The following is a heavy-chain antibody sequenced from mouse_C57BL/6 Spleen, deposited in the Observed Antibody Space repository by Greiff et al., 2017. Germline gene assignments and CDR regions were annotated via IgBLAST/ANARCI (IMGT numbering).Heavy chain of an antibody. V-gene: IGHV1-82*01. D-gene: IGHD2-2*01. Sequence: VQLQQSGPELVKPGASVKISCKASGYAFSSSWMNWVKQRPGKGLEWIGRIYPGDGDTNYNGKFKGKATLTADKSSSTAYMQLSSLTSEDSAVYYCARVTTRGPFDYWGQGTTLTVSS. CDR2: IYPGDGDT. CDR1: GYAFSSSW. J-gene: IGHJ2*01. CDR3: ARVTTRGPFDY.